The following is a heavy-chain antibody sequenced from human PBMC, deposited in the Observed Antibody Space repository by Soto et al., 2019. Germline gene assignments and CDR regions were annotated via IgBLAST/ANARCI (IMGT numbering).Heavy chain of an antibody. CDR1: GGSISSYY. CDR2: IYYSGST. J-gene: IGHJ6*03. V-gene: IGHV4-59*01. Sequence: PSETLSLTCTVSGGSISSYYWSWIRQPPGKGLEWIGYIYYSGSTNYNPSLKSRVTISVDTSKNQFSLKLSSVTAADTAVYYCARVETVTTPYYYYYMDVWGKGTTVTVSS. D-gene: IGHD4-4*01. CDR3: ARVETVTTPYYYYYMDV.